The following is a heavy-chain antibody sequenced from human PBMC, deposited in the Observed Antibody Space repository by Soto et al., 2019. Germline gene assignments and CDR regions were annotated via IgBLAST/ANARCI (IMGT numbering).Heavy chain of an antibody. D-gene: IGHD6-13*01. CDR2: IVPIYRTA. V-gene: IGHV1-69*13. CDR3: ARDSGAKLSSS. J-gene: IGHJ4*02. CDR1: GVTFSSYR. Sequence: SVKVSCKASGVTFSSYRFNWVRQARGQGLEWLGGIVPIYRTADYAQKFQGRVTITADESTRTVYMELSSLKSQDTALYYCARDSGAKLSSSWGQGTLVTVSS.